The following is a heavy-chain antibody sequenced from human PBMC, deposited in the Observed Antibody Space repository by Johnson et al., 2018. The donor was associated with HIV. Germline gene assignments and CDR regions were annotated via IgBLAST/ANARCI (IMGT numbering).Heavy chain of an antibody. Sequence: VQLVESGGGVVRPGGSLRLSCEGFKFIFGDHGLSWVRQVPGKGLEWVSGIDWNGRRTAYADSVKGRCTISRDNDRNSLYLQVNNLQMNGLRAEDTAVYYCARLRGSSAKGFDIWGQGTMVIVSS. D-gene: IGHD6-6*01. V-gene: IGHV3-20*04. CDR1: KFIFGDHG. CDR2: IDWNGRRT. CDR3: ARLRGSSAKGFDI. J-gene: IGHJ3*02.